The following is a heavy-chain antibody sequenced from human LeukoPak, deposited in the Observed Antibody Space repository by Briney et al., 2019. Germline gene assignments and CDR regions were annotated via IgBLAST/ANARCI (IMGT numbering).Heavy chain of an antibody. CDR3: ARESSLTGYYAGFDP. V-gene: IGHV3-21*01. Sequence: GGSLRLSCAASGFTFSSYSMNWVRQAPGKGLEWVSSISSSSSYIYYADSVKGRFTISRDNAKNSLYLQMNSLRAEDTAVYYCARESSLTGYYAGFDPWGQGTLVTVSS. CDR1: GFTFSSYS. D-gene: IGHD3-9*01. J-gene: IGHJ5*02. CDR2: ISSSSSYI.